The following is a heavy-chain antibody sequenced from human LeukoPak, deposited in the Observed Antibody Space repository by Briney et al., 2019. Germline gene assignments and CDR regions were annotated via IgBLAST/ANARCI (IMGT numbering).Heavy chain of an antibody. J-gene: IGHJ3*02. D-gene: IGHD1-26*01. V-gene: IGHV3-11*01. CDR2: ISGSGSTI. CDR1: GFTFSDYY. Sequence: GGSLRLSCAASGFTFSDYYMSWIRQAPGKGLEWVSYISGSGSTIYYADSVKGRFTISRDNSKNTLYLQMNSLRAEDTAVYYCAGNSGSYLDGRKYAFDIWGQGTMVTVSS. CDR3: AGNSGSYLDGRKYAFDI.